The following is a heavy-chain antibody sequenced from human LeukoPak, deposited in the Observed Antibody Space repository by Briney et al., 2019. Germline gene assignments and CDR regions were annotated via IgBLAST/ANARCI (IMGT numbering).Heavy chain of an antibody. V-gene: IGHV3-30*04. CDR1: GFTFSSYA. CDR3: ARRSDIYFDY. CDR2: ISYDGSNK. J-gene: IGHJ4*02. Sequence: PGRSLRLSRAASGFTFSSYAMHWVRQAPGKGLEWVAVISYDGSNKYYADSVKGRFTISRDNSKNTLYLQMNSLRAEDTAVYYCARRSDIYFDYWGQGTLVTVSS. D-gene: IGHD1-26*01.